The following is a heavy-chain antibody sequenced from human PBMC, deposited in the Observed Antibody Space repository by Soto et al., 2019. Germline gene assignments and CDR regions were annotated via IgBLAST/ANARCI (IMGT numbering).Heavy chain of an antibody. J-gene: IGHJ4*02. D-gene: IGHD6-19*01. CDR3: AKPRYSSGRYHFDY. V-gene: IGHV3-23*01. CDR2: ISGSDGRT. Sequence: GGSLRLSCAASGFTFSSYAMSWVRQAPGKGLEWVSVISGSDGRTYYADSVRGRFTISRDNFENTLYLQMNSLRVEDPAVYYCAKPRYSSGRYHFDYWGQGTLVTVSS. CDR1: GFTFSSYA.